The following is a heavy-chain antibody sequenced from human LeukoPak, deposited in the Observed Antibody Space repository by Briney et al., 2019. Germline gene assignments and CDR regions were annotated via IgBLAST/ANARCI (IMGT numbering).Heavy chain of an antibody. CDR1: GFTFSTYS. J-gene: IGHJ5*02. CDR2: ISDSSAM. Sequence: GGSLRLSCAASGFTFSTYSMKWVRQAPGKGLEWVSYISDSSAMYYADSVRGRFTISRENDKNSLFLQMNSLRAEDTAVYYCARDLFYNWFDPWGQGTLVTVSS. CDR3: ARDLFYNWFDP. V-gene: IGHV3-48*01.